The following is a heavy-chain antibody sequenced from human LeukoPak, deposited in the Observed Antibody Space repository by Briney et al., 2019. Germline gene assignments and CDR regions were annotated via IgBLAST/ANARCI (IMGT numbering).Heavy chain of an antibody. CDR1: GGSFSGYY. V-gene: IGHV4-34*01. CDR3: ARGYYCSSTSCYDY. J-gene: IGHJ4*02. D-gene: IGHD2-2*01. CDR2: INHSGST. Sequence: PPETLSLTCAVYGGSFSGYYWSWIRQPPGKGLEWIGEINHSGSTNYNPSLKSRVTISVDTSKNQFSLKLSSVTAADTAVYYCARGYYCSSTSCYDYWGQGTLVTVSS.